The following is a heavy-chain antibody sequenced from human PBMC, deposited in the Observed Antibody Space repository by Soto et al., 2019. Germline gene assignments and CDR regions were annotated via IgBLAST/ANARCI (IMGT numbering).Heavy chain of an antibody. CDR2: ISSTSDYI. CDR1: GFTFSTHS. J-gene: IGHJ4*02. D-gene: IGHD7-27*01. Sequence: EVQLVESGGGLVKPGGSLTLSCAASGFTFSTHSMNWVRQAPGKGLEWVSSISSTSDYIYYADSVKGRFTISRENAKNSLFLQMDSLRAEDTAVYYCVRDAVAATGSMGYWGQGTLVTVSS. V-gene: IGHV3-21*01. CDR3: VRDAVAATGSMGY.